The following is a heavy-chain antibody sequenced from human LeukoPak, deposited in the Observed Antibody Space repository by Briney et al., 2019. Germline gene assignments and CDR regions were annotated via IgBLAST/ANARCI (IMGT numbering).Heavy chain of an antibody. CDR3: ARDNYDFWSGPDY. CDR1: GFTFRSYW. D-gene: IGHD3-3*01. Sequence: QSGGSLRLSCAASGFTFRSYWMTWVRQAPGKGLEWVANIKQDGSEKYYVDSVKGRFTISRDNAKNSLYLQMNSLRAEDTAVYYCARDNYDFWSGPDYWGQGTLVTVSS. V-gene: IGHV3-7*01. CDR2: IKQDGSEK. J-gene: IGHJ4*02.